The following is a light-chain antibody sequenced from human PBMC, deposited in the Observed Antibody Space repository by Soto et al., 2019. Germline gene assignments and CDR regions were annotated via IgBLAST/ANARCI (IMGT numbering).Light chain of an antibody. V-gene: IGLV1-44*01. Sequence: VLTQSPSVSGTPGQGVTISCSGGTSNIGTYTVNWYQQLPGTAPKVLIYGDNQRPSGVADRFSGSKSGTSASLAISGLQSEVEADYYCAAWDDSLNGVVFGGGTQLTVL. CDR1: TSNIGTYT. CDR2: GDN. CDR3: AAWDDSLNGVV. J-gene: IGLJ2*01.